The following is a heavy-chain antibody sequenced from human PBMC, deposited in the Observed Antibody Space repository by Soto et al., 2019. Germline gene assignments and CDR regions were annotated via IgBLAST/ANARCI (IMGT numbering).Heavy chain of an antibody. CDR3: ATMGTPATGLYFVDY. V-gene: IGHV4-30-4*01. Sequence: SETLSLTCTVSGGSISSGNYYWSWIRQPPGKGLEWIGFISYSGSTYYSTSLKSRVTISVDASKSQFSLNLSFVTAADAAVYYCATMGTPATGLYFVDYWGKGSLVTVSS. J-gene: IGHJ4*02. CDR1: GGSISSGNYY. D-gene: IGHD2-15*01. CDR2: ISYSGST.